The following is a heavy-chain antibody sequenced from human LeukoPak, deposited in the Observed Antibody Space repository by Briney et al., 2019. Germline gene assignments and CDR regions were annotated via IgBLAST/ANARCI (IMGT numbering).Heavy chain of an antibody. CDR3: ARLRELWYFDL. J-gene: IGHJ2*01. CDR1: GGSFSGYY. V-gene: IGHV4-34*01. Sequence: PSETLSLTCAVYGGSFSGYYWSWIRQPPGKGLEWIGEINHSGSTNYNPSLKSRVTISVDTSKNQFSLKLSSVTAADTAVYYCARLRELWYFDLWGRGTLVTASS. D-gene: IGHD1-7*01. CDR2: INHSGST.